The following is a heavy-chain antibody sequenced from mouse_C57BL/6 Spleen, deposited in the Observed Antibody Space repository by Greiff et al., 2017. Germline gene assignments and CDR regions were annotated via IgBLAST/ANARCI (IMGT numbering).Heavy chain of an antibody. Sequence: EVKLMESGAELVKPGASVKLSCTASGFNIKDYYMHWVKQRTEQGLEWIGRIDPEDGETKYAPKFQGKATITADTSSNTAYLQLSSLTSEDTAVYYCARSSGNYDYDAVFAYWGQGTLVTVSA. V-gene: IGHV14-2*01. D-gene: IGHD2-4*01. CDR3: ARSSGNYDYDAVFAY. J-gene: IGHJ3*01. CDR1: GFNIKDYY. CDR2: IDPEDGET.